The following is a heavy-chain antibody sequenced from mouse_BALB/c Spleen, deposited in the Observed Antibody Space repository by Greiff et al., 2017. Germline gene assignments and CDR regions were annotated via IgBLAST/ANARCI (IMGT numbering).Heavy chain of an antibody. V-gene: IGHV1-63*02. CDR3: ARSMNTTATGAY. D-gene: IGHD1-2*01. Sequence: QVQLQQSGAELVRPGTSVKISCKASGYTFTNYWLGWVKQRPGHGLEWIGDIYPGGGYTNYNEKFKGKATLTADTSSSTAYMQLSSLTSEDSAVYFCARSMNTTATGAYWGQGTLVTVSA. CDR1: GYTFTNYW. J-gene: IGHJ3*01. CDR2: IYPGGGYT.